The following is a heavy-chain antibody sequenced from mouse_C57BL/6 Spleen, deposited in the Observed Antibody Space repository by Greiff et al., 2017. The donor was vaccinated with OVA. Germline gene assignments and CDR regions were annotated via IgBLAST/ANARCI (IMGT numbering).Heavy chain of an antibody. CDR1: GYTFTSYW. CDR2: IDPSDSYT. V-gene: IGHV1-50*01. J-gene: IGHJ4*01. Sequence: QVQLQQPGAELVKPGASVKLSCKASGYTFTSYWMQWVKQRPGQGLEWIGEIDPSDSYTNYNQKFKGKATLTVDTSSSTAYMQLSSLTSEDSAVYYFARCNYGNYVFYSMDYWGQGTSVTVSS. D-gene: IGHD2-1*01. CDR3: ARCNYGNYVFYSMDY.